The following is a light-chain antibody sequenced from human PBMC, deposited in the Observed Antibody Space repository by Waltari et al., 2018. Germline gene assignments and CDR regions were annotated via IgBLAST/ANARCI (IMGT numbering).Light chain of an antibody. CDR2: EVG. J-gene: IGLJ1*01. Sequence: QSVLTQPASVSGSPGQSITISCTGTSDDVGGYNFVSWYQQHPGKAPKLMIYEVGNRPSGVSNRFSGSKSGNTASLTISGLQAEDEADYYCSSYASSTTLEVFGTGTKVTVL. V-gene: IGLV2-14*01. CDR1: SDDVGGYNF. CDR3: SSYASSTTLEV.